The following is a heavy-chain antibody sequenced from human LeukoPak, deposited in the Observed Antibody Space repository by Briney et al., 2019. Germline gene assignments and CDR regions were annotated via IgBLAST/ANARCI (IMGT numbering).Heavy chain of an antibody. CDR3: ARGSQYCSSTSCYVVGARQSYYYYMDV. J-gene: IGHJ6*03. CDR2: INPSGGST. V-gene: IGHV1-46*01. D-gene: IGHD2-2*01. Sequence: ASVKVSCKASGYTFTSYGISWVRQAPGQGLEWMGIINPSGGSTSYAQKFQGRVTMTRDMSTSTVYMELSSLRSEDTAVYYCARGSQYCSSTSCYVVGARQSYYYYMDVWGKGTTVTVSS. CDR1: GYTFTSYG.